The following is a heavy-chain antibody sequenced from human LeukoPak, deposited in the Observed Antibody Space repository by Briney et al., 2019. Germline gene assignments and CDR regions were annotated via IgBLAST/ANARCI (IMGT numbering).Heavy chain of an antibody. V-gene: IGHV5-10-1*01. CDR3: ARLKGLAPSRDVTGYVGIQLDY. Sequence: GESLRISCKGAGYSFTSYWISWVRQVPGKGLEWMGRIDPMDSYTKYSPSFQGHVTISAEKTISAAYLHRRSIQASDTAMYYCARLKGLAPSRDVTGYVGIQLDYCGQGTLVTVSS. CDR1: GYSFTSYW. J-gene: IGHJ4*02. D-gene: IGHD3-9*01. CDR2: IDPMDSYT.